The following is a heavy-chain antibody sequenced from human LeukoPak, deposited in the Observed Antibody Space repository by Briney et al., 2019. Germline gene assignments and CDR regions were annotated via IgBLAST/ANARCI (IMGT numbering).Heavy chain of an antibody. CDR1: GFTFGSYA. V-gene: IGHV3-30-3*01. CDR3: ARDFLLAYYFDY. CDR2: ISYDGSNK. Sequence: PGGSLRLSCAASGFTFGSYAMHWVRQAPGKGLEWVAVISYDGSNKYYADSVKGRFTISRDNSKNTLYLQMNSLRAEDTAVHYCARDFLLAYYFDYWGQGTLVTVSS. D-gene: IGHD3-3*02. J-gene: IGHJ4*02.